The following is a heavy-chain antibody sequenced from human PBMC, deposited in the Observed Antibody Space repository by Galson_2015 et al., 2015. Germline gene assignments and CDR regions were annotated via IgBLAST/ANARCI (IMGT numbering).Heavy chain of an antibody. V-gene: IGHV3-30-3*01. CDR3: AREDIVVVTASDYFDY. CDR2: ISYDGSNK. CDR1: GFTFSSYA. D-gene: IGHD2-21*02. Sequence: SLRLSCAASGFTFSSYAMHWVRQAPGKGLEWVAVISYDGSNKYYADSVKGRFTISRDNSKNTLYLQMNSLRAEDTAVYYCAREDIVVVTASDYFDYWGQGTLVTVSS. J-gene: IGHJ4*02.